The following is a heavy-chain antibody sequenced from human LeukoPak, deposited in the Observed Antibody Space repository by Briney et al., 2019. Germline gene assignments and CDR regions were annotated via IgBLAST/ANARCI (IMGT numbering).Heavy chain of an antibody. CDR2: ISTSSSYI. CDR3: ARAAIAAARIYYYIDV. V-gene: IGHV3-21*01. J-gene: IGHJ6*03. CDR1: GFTFRSYS. D-gene: IGHD6-13*01. Sequence: PGGTLRLSCAASGFTFRSYSMNWVRQAPGKGLEWVSFISTSSSYIHNAASVKGRFTLFKDNAENSSYLQMTSLRAEDTAVYYCARAAIAAARIYYYIDVWGKGTTVTVSS.